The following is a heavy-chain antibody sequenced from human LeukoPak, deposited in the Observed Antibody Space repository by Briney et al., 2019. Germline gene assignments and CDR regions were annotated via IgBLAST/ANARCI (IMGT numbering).Heavy chain of an antibody. CDR1: GFTFSSYA. J-gene: IGHJ4*02. Sequence: PGGSLRLSCAASGFTFSSYAMHWVRQASGKGLEWVAVISYDGSNKYYADSVKGRFTISRDNSKNTLYLQMNSLRAEDTAVYYCARGGPPGMTLGLDFDYWGQGTLVTVSS. D-gene: IGHD6-13*01. V-gene: IGHV3-30-3*01. CDR3: ARGGPPGMTLGLDFDY. CDR2: ISYDGSNK.